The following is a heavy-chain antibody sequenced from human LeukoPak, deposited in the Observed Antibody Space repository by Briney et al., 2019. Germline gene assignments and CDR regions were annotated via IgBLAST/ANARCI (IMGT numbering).Heavy chain of an antibody. Sequence: PGGSLRLSCTASGFPFSSYAMHWVRQAPGKGLEYLSGISSNGDSTYYANSVKGRFTISRDNSKNTLYLQMGSLRAEDMAVYYCARDSNITNYYYGMDVWGQGTTVTVSS. CDR2: ISSNGDST. D-gene: IGHD2/OR15-2a*01. J-gene: IGHJ6*02. V-gene: IGHV3-64*01. CDR1: GFPFSSYA. CDR3: ARDSNITNYYYGMDV.